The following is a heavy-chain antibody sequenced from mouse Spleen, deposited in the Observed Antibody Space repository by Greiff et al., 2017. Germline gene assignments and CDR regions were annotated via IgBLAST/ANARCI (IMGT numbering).Heavy chain of an antibody. D-gene: IGHD2-4*01. J-gene: IGHJ4*01. CDR3: ARNSYYDYDEYYAMDY. CDR2: IWTGGGT. V-gene: IGHV2-9-1*01. CDR1: GFSLTSYA. Sequence: QVQLQQSGPGLVAPSQSLSITCTVSGFSLTSYAISWVRQPPGKGLEWLGVIWTGGGTNYNSALKSRLSISKDNSKSQVFLKMNSLQTDDTARYYCARNSYYDYDEYYAMDYWGQGTSVTVSS.